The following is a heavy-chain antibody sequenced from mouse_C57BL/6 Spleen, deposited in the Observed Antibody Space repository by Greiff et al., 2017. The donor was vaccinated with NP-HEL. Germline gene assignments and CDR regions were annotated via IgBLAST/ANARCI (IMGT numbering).Heavy chain of an antibody. J-gene: IGHJ2*01. V-gene: IGHV5-4*01. CDR2: ISDGGSYT. D-gene: IGHD1-1*01. Sequence: EVQVVESGGGLVKPGGSLKLSCAASGFTFSSYAMSWVRQTPEKRLEWVATISDGGSYTYYPDNVKGRFTISRDNAKNNLYLQMSHLKSEDTAMYYCARDTVVGGSDYWGQGTTLTVSS. CDR1: GFTFSSYA. CDR3: ARDTVVGGSDY.